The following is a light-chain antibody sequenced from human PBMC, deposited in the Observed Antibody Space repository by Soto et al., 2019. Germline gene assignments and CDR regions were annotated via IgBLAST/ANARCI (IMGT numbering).Light chain of an antibody. CDR1: QDISNY. J-gene: IGKJ4*01. CDR2: DAS. Sequence: DIQMTQSPSSLSASVGDRVTITCQASQDISNYLNWYQQKPGKAPKLLSYDASNLETGVPSRFSGSGPWTDFTCPISSLQPEDIAIYYCQQYDNLPLTFGRGTKVEIK. V-gene: IGKV1-33*01. CDR3: QQYDNLPLT.